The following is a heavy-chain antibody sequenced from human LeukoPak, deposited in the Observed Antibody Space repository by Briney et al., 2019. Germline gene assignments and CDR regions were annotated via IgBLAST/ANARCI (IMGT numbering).Heavy chain of an antibody. J-gene: IGHJ4*02. CDR3: ARYSGSYVDY. D-gene: IGHD1-26*01. Sequence: GGSLRLSCAASGFTFSSYAMHWVRQAPGKGLEYVSAISSNGGSTYYADSVKGRFTISRDNSKNTLYLQMNSLRAEDTAVYYCARYSGSYVDYWGQGTLVTVSS. CDR1: GFTFSSYA. CDR2: ISSNGGST. V-gene: IGHV3-64*02.